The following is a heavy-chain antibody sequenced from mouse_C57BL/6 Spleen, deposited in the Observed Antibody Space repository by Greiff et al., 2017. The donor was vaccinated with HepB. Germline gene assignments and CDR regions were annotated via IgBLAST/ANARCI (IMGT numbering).Heavy chain of an antibody. CDR2: IHPNSGST. Sequence: QVQLQQPGAELVKPGASVKLSCKASGYTFTSYWMHWVKQRPGQGLEWIGMIHPNSGSTNYNEKFKSKATLTVDKSSSTAYMQLSSLTSEDSAVYYCSGGITTVVATGYFDYWGQGTTLTVSS. D-gene: IGHD1-1*01. J-gene: IGHJ2*01. CDR3: SGGITTVVATGYFDY. V-gene: IGHV1-64*01. CDR1: GYTFTSYW.